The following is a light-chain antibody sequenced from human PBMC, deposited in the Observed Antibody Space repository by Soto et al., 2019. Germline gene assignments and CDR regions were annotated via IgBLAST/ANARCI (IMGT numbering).Light chain of an antibody. J-gene: IGKJ4*01. CDR3: QQFSSYPLT. CDR1: HTDRNNY. Sequence: EFVLTQSPGTLSLSPGERATLSRRARHTDRNNYLAWYQQKPGQAPRLLFYDASSRATGIPDRFSGGGSGTDFTLTISRLKPEDFAVYYGQQFSSYPLTFGGGTKGDI. CDR2: DAS. V-gene: IGKV3-20*01.